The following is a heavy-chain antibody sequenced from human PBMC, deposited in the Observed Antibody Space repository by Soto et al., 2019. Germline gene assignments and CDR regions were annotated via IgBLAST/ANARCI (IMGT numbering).Heavy chain of an antibody. V-gene: IGHV1-18*01. D-gene: IGHD6-19*01. Sequence: GASVKVSCKASGYTFTSYGISWVRQAPGQGLEWMGWISAYNGNTNYAQKLQGRVTMTTDTSTSTAYMELRSLRSDDTAVYYCARERGIAVAGTNYYYGMDVWGQGTTVTVSS. CDR3: ARERGIAVAGTNYYYGMDV. CDR1: GYTFTSYG. J-gene: IGHJ6*02. CDR2: ISAYNGNT.